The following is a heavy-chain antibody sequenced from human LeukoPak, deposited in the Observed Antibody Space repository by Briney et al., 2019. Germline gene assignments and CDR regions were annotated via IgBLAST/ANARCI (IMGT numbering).Heavy chain of an antibody. CDR3: ARDLVECGGGSCPTQGAYGMDV. V-gene: IGHV3-30-3*01. CDR2: LSYEGSNK. CDR1: GFTFSTYA. D-gene: IGHD2-15*01. Sequence: PGGSLRLSCAASGFTFSTYAKSWVREAPGKGVEGLAVLSYEGSNKNYADSVKGRFTISRDNSKNTLYLQMNSLRAEDTAVYYCARDLVECGGGSCPTQGAYGMDVWGQGTTVTISS. J-gene: IGHJ6*02.